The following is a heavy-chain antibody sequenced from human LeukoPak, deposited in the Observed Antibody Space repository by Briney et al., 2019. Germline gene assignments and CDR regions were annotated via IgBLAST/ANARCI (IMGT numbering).Heavy chain of an antibody. D-gene: IGHD2-21*02. Sequence: PGGSLRHSCAASGFTSSSYEMNWVRPAPGKGLEWVSYISSSGSTIYYAHSVKGRFTISRDNAKNSLYLQINSLRAEDTAVYYCAKDIVGGGDDYWGQGTLVIVSS. J-gene: IGHJ4*02. V-gene: IGHV3-48*03. CDR2: ISSSGSTI. CDR1: GFTSSSYE. CDR3: AKDIVGGGDDY.